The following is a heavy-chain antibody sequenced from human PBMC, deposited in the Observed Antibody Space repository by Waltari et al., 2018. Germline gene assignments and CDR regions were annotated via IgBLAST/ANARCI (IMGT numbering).Heavy chain of an antibody. Sequence: VQLVESGAEVKKPGTPVKISCKASGYTFSDYYIHWVQQAPGKGLQWVGLVDPEDGQAIYAEKFQGRVTITADTSTDTAYLELSSLTSEDTAVFYCATALGDNTSASRPFHLWGQGTVITVSS. V-gene: IGHV1-69-2*01. D-gene: IGHD3-10*01. CDR3: ATALGDNTSASRPFHL. CDR1: GYTFSDYY. CDR2: VDPEDGQA. J-gene: IGHJ3*01.